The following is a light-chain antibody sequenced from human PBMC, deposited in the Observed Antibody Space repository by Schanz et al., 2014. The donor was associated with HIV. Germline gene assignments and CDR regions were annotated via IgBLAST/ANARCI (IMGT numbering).Light chain of an antibody. CDR1: SSDVGCYNR. J-gene: IGLJ1*01. CDR2: EVS. Sequence: QSALTQPPSVSGSPGQSVTISCTGTSSDVGCYNRVSWYQQPPGAAPKLMIYEVSNRPSGVPDRFSGSKSGNTASLTISGLQAEDEADYYCSSYAGSNNFVFGSGTKLTVL. V-gene: IGLV2-18*02. CDR3: SSYAGSNNFV.